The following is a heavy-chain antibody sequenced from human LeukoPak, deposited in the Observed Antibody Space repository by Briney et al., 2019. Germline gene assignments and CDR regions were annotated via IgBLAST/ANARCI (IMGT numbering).Heavy chain of an antibody. J-gene: IGHJ3*02. D-gene: IGHD2-21*02. CDR1: GFTFSSYG. CDR3: ARALLQLGAFDI. CDR2: ISGSGGST. V-gene: IGHV3-23*01. Sequence: GGSLRLSCAASGFTFSSYGMHWVRQAPGKGLEWVSAISGSGGSTYYADSVKGRFTISRDNSKNTLYLQMNSLRAEDTAVYYCARALLQLGAFDIWGQGTMVTVSS.